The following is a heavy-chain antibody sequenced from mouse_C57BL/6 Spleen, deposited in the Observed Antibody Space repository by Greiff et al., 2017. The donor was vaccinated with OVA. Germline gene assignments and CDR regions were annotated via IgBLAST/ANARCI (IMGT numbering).Heavy chain of an antibody. V-gene: IGHV1-50*01. D-gene: IGHD2-4*01. CDR1: GYTFTSYW. J-gene: IGHJ1*03. Sequence: VQLQQPGAELVKPGASVKLSCKASGYTFTSYWMQWVKQRPGQGLEWIGEIDPSDSYTNYNQKFKGKATLTVDTSSSTAYMQLSSLTSEDSAVYYCARRVYDYDWYFDVWGTGTTVTVSS. CDR3: ARRVYDYDWYFDV. CDR2: IDPSDSYT.